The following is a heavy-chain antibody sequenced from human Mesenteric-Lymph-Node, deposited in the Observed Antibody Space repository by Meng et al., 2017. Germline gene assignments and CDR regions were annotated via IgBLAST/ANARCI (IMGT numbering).Heavy chain of an antibody. Sequence: GESLKISCAASGFTFDDYAMHWVRQAPGKGLEWLSYISSSGSTIYYADSVKGRFTISRDNAKNSLSLQMNSLRAEDTALYYCARDVVSAYHYNSWDGMDVWGQGTTVTVSS. CDR3: ARDVVSAYHYNSWDGMDV. CDR1: GFTFDDYA. J-gene: IGHJ6*02. CDR2: ISSSGSTI. D-gene: IGHD3-10*01. V-gene: IGHV3-48*03.